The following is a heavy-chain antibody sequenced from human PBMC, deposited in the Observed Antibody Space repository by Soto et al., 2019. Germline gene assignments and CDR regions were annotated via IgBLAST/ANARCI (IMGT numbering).Heavy chain of an antibody. D-gene: IGHD3-16*01. CDR1: GYSFSNYV. Sequence: QVQLVQSGSEVQKPGASVTVSCKASGYSFSNYVISWVRQAPGQGLEWMGWISAYNGNTNYVQKFQGRVSMTTVTPTSTVSLELRSLRSDDTAVYYCAGEAHPFARFKYFDSWGQGTLVTVSS. CDR3: AGEAHPFARFKYFDS. J-gene: IGHJ4*02. V-gene: IGHV1-18*04. CDR2: ISAYNGNT.